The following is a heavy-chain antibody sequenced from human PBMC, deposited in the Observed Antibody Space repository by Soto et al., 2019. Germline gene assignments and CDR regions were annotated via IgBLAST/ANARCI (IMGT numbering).Heavy chain of an antibody. Sequence: GASVKVCGKASGYTFTGYYMHWVLQAPGQGLEWMGWINPNSGGTNYAQKFQGWVTMTRDTSISTAYMELSRLRSDATAVYYCARDQPDYGMDVWGQGTTVTVSS. CDR3: ARDQPDYGMDV. J-gene: IGHJ6*02. CDR2: INPNSGGT. V-gene: IGHV1-2*04. CDR1: GYTFTGYY.